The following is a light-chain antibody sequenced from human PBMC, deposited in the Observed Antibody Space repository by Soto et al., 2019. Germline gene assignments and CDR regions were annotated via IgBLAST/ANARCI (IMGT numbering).Light chain of an antibody. CDR3: MHALQTPWS. CDR2: LGS. J-gene: IGKJ1*01. CDR1: QSLLHSNGYNY. Sequence: DIVMTQSPLSLPVTPGEPASISCRSSQSLLHSNGYNYLDWYLQKPGQSPQLLIYLGSNRASGVPDRFSGSASGTDFTLKFSRVEADYVEVYYCMHALQTPWSFAQGTKVHI. V-gene: IGKV2-28*01.